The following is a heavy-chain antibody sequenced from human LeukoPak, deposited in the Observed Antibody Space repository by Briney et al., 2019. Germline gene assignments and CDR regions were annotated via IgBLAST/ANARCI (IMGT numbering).Heavy chain of an antibody. J-gene: IGHJ4*02. Sequence: GGSLRLSCAASGFSVNRYVMTWVRQVPGKGLEWVSGISGDGSFTFYADSVKGRFTISRDYYTNTLYLQMNSLRAQDTALYYCATYRQVLLPFESWGQGTLVTVSS. V-gene: IGHV3-23*01. D-gene: IGHD2-8*02. CDR3: ATYRQVLLPFES. CDR2: ISGDGSFT. CDR1: GFSVNRYV.